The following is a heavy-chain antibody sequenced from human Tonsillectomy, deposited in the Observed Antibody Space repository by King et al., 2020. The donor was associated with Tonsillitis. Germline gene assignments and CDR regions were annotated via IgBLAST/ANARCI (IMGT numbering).Heavy chain of an antibody. D-gene: IGHD1-26*01. Sequence: QLQESGPGLVKPSGTLSLTCAVSGVSISSSNWWRWVRQPPGKGLGWIGEIYHGGSTNYNPSLKSRVTISVDKSKRQFSLKLSSVTAADTAVYYCATFSSAGRYFDYWGQGTLVTVSS. CDR2: IYHGGST. J-gene: IGHJ4*02. CDR3: ATFSSAGRYFDY. V-gene: IGHV4-4*02. CDR1: GVSISSSNW.